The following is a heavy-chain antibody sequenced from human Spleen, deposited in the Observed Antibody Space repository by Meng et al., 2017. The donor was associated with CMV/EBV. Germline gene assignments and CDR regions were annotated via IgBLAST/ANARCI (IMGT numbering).Heavy chain of an antibody. CDR2: IRDDAKTK. CDR1: GFTFDDYC. CDR3: AKAEEGHPLDY. V-gene: IGHV3-30*02. J-gene: IGHJ4*02. Sequence: GGSLRLSCAASGFTFDDYCMNWVRQAPGKGLEWVALIRDDAKTKDYADSVKGRFSISRDNSKNTLYLQLHGLRPEDTAVYYCAKAEEGHPLDYWGQGTVVTVSS.